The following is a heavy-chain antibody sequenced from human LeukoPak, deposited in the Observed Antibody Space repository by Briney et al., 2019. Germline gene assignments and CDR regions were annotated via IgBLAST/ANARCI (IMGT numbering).Heavy chain of an antibody. J-gene: IGHJ4*02. CDR2: INQGGSDK. V-gene: IGHV3-7*01. CDR1: GFTFSGHW. D-gene: IGHD1-14*01. CDR3: TRDRSRAEED. Sequence: GGSLRLSCAASGFTFSGHWKSWVRQAPGKGLEWVANINQGGSDKYYVDSVKGRFTISRDNANNLLYLQMNSLRGEDTAVYYCTRDRSRAEEDWHQGTLVTVSS.